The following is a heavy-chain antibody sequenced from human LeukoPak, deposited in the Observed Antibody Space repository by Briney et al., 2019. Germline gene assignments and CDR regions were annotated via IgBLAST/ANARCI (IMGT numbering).Heavy chain of an antibody. D-gene: IGHD4-17*01. V-gene: IGHV3-7*01. CDR1: GFTFSSYL. J-gene: IGHJ4*02. CDR2: IKQDGSEK. CDR3: ARDDYGDYRRGSYFDY. Sequence: GGSLRLSCAASGFTFSSYLMSWVRQAPGKGLEWVANIKQDGSEKYYVDSVKGRFTISRDNAKNSLYLQMNSLRAEDTAVYYCARDDYGDYRRGSYFDYWGQGTLVTVSS.